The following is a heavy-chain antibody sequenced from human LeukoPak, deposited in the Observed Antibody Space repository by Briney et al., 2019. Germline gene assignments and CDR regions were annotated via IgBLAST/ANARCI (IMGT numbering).Heavy chain of an antibody. CDR1: GGTFTSYA. CDR2: IIPILGIA. V-gene: IGHV1-69*04. CDR3: AREHDSSGFSAFDI. Sequence: SVKVSFKASGGTFTSYAISWVRQAPGQGLEWMGRIIPILGIANYAQKFQGRVTITADKSTSTAYMELSSLRSEDTAVYYCAREHDSSGFSAFDIWGQGTMVTVSS. J-gene: IGHJ3*02. D-gene: IGHD3-22*01.